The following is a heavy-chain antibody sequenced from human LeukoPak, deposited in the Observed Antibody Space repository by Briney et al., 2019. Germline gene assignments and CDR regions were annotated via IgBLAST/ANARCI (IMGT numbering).Heavy chain of an antibody. D-gene: IGHD2-21*02. Sequence: GGSLRLSCAASGFTFSSYWLCWVRKDPGKGLGWVSCITTDGSITASARSVKGRFTISRDNAKNTLYLQMNSLRADDTAVYYCARDGDAPMTDFDYWGQGTLVTVSS. CDR1: GFTFSSYW. CDR3: ARDGDAPMTDFDY. J-gene: IGHJ4*02. CDR2: ITTDGSIT. V-gene: IGHV3-74*01.